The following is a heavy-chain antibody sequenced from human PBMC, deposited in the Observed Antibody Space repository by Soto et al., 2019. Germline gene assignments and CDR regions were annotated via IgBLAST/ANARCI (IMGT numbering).Heavy chain of an antibody. CDR3: AGRTYLDY. Sequence: PGGSLRLSCAASGFYFNSYAMSWVRQAPGKGMEWVSHIGANGDSTYYADAVKGRFTISRDNSKNTVYLQINSMRVEDTALYYCAGRTYLDYWGQGTLVTVSS. CDR2: IGANGDST. CDR1: GFYFNSYA. J-gene: IGHJ4*02. V-gene: IGHV3-23*01.